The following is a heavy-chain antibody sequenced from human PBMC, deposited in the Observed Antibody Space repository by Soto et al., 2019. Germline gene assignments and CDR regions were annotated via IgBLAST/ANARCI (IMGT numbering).Heavy chain of an antibody. CDR1: GFTFSSYA. Sequence: LRLSCAASGFTFSSYAMHWVRQAPVKGLEWVAVISYDGSNKYYADSVKGRFTISRDNSKNTLYLQMNSLRAEDTAVYYCARETMIVVVITTRDFDYWGQGTLVTVSS. J-gene: IGHJ4*02. D-gene: IGHD3-22*01. CDR3: ARETMIVVVITTRDFDY. CDR2: ISYDGSNK. V-gene: IGHV3-30-3*01.